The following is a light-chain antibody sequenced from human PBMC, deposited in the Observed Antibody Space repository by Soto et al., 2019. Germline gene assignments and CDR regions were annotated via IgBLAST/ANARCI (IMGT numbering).Light chain of an antibody. CDR3: CSHAASSTYV. CDR2: EGT. V-gene: IGLV2-23*01. Sequence: QSVLTQPASVSGSPGQSITISCTGTSSDVGRYHLVSWYRQHPGKAPKLMIYEGTKRPSGVSNRFSGSKSGNTASLTISGLQAEDEADYYCCSHAASSTYVFGTGTKVTVL. CDR1: SSDVGRYHL. J-gene: IGLJ1*01.